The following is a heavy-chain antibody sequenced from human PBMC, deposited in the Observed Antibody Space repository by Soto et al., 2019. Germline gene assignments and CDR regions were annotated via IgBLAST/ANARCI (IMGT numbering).Heavy chain of an antibody. J-gene: IGHJ3*02. CDR2: IYYSGRT. Sequence: QVQLQESGPGLVKPSETLSLTCTVSGGSISSYYWSWIRQPPGKGLEWIGYIYYSGRTTYNPSLYGRVTISVDTSKTPSSLMLSSVPAADTAVYYCARRLGGVFEIWGEGTMVTVSS. V-gene: IGHV4-59*08. CDR1: GGSISSYY. D-gene: IGHD3-10*01. CDR3: ARRLGGVFEI.